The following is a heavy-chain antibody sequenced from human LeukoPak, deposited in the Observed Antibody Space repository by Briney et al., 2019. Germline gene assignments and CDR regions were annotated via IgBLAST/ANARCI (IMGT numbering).Heavy chain of an antibody. D-gene: IGHD2-15*01. J-gene: IGHJ6*03. CDR2: ISRSGSTK. CDR1: GFTFSDYN. CDR3: ATVLRYCSGGNCYSGGLGYMDV. Sequence: GGSLRLSCAASGFTFSDYNMRWIRQAPGKGLEWVSSISRSGSTKYYADSVKGRFTISRDNAKNSLFRQMNSPRAEDTAVYYCATVLRYCSGGNCYSGGLGYMDVWGKGTTVTISS. V-gene: IGHV3-11*01.